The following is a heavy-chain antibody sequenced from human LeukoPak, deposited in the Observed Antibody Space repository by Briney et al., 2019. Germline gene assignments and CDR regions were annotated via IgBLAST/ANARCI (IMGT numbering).Heavy chain of an antibody. CDR1: GFTFSSYW. V-gene: IGHV3-7*01. CDR3: AREMGGVWYDSSGYYDY. D-gene: IGHD3-22*01. J-gene: IGHJ4*02. Sequence: GGSLRLSRAASGFTFSSYWMSWVRQAPGKGLEWVANIKQDGSEKYYVDSVKGRFTISRDNAKNSLYLQMNSLRAEDTAVYYCAREMGGVWYDSSGYYDYWGQGTLVTVSS. CDR2: IKQDGSEK.